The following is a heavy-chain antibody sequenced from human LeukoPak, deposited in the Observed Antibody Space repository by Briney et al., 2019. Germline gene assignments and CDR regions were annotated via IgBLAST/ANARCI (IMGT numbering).Heavy chain of an antibody. Sequence: ETLSLTCVLYGGSFTDYYWSWVRQAPGKGLEWVASIKHDGSEKYYVDSVRGRFTISRDNSKNTLYLQMNSLRAEDTAVYSCARGYCTSSSCYNDYWGQGTLVTVSS. D-gene: IGHD2-2*02. CDR3: ARGYCTSSSCYNDY. CDR1: GGSFTDYY. CDR2: IKHDGSEK. J-gene: IGHJ4*02. V-gene: IGHV3-7*01.